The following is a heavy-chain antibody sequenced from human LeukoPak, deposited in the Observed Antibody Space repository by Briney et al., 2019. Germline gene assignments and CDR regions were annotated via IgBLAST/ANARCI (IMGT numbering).Heavy chain of an antibody. CDR2: IRSKAFGATT. V-gene: IGHV3-49*04. J-gene: IGHJ4*02. CDR1: GFTSADYA. CDR3: TRDCSGSICDEETDY. D-gene: IGHD2-15*01. Sequence: GGSLRLSCKSSGFTSADYAMCRGRQAPGKGLEWVGFIRSKAFGATTDYGASVKGRFTVSRDDSKSIAYLQMNSLKTEDTAVYYCTRDCSGSICDEETDYWGQGTLVTVSS.